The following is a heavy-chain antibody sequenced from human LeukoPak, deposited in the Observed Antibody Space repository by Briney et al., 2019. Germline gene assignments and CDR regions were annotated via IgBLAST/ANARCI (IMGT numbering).Heavy chain of an antibody. CDR1: GGTFSSYA. D-gene: IGHD6-13*01. CDR2: IIPIFGTA. J-gene: IGHJ4*02. V-gene: IGHV1-69*05. CDR3: ARVVIAAAERPLSRAGGVGYFDY. Sequence: ASVKVSCKASGGTFSSYAISWVRQAPGQGLEWMGGIIPIFGTANYAQKFQGRVTITTDESTSTAYMELSSLRSEDTAVYFCARVVIAAAERPLSRAGGVGYFDYWGQGTLVTVSS.